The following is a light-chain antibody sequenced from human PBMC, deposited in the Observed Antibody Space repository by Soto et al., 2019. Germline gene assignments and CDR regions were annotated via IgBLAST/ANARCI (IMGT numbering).Light chain of an antibody. CDR2: SNN. Sequence: QSVLTQPPSASGTPGRRVTISCSGSSSNIGSNTVNWYQQLPGTAPKLLIYSNNQRPSGVPDRFSGSKSGTSASLAISGLQSEDEADYYCAAWDDSLNGRDWVFGGGTKVTVL. J-gene: IGLJ3*02. CDR1: SSNIGSNT. V-gene: IGLV1-44*01. CDR3: AAWDDSLNGRDWV.